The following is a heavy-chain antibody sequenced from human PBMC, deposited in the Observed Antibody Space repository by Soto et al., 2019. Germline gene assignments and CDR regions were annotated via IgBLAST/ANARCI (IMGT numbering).Heavy chain of an antibody. J-gene: IGHJ4*02. V-gene: IGHV4-61*01. CDR3: ARDEGWDCGGGSCYPAGHY. D-gene: IGHD2-15*01. CDR2: MYYSGRI. Sequence: QVQLQESGPGLVKPSETLSLTCTVSGGSVSSGSYYWSWIRQPPGKGLEWIGYMYYSGRISYNPSLKSRVTISADKSKNQFSLKLTSVTAADTALYYCARDEGWDCGGGSCYPAGHYWGQGTLVTVSS. CDR1: GGSVSSGSYY.